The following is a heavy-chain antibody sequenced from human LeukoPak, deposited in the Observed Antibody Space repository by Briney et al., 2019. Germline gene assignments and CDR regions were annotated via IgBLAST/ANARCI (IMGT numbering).Heavy chain of an antibody. D-gene: IGHD6-13*01. Sequence: GGSLRLSCAASGFTFSNYWMHWVRQAPGKGLVWVSRINSDGSSTTSADSVKGRFTISRDNAKNTLYLQMNSLRAEDTAVYYCAKDRKVTAAFSDFDYWGQGTLVTVSS. J-gene: IGHJ4*02. CDR3: AKDRKVTAAFSDFDY. CDR2: INSDGSST. V-gene: IGHV3-74*01. CDR1: GFTFSNYW.